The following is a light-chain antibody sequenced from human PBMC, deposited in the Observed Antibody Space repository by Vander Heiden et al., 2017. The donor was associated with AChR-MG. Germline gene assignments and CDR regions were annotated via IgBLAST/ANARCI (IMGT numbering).Light chain of an antibody. J-gene: IGLJ3*02. CDR1: SGHSSYA. Sequence: QLVLTQSPSASASLGASVKPTCTLSSGHSSYAIAWHQQQPEKGHRFLMKLNNDGNHTEGDGIPDRFSGSSSGAERYLTISSLQSEDEADYYFQSWGSGSWVFGGGTKLTVL. CDR2: LNNDGNH. CDR3: QSWGSGSWV. V-gene: IGLV4-69*01.